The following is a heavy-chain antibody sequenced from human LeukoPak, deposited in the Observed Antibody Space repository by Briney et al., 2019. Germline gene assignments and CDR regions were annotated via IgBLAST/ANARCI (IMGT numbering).Heavy chain of an antibody. Sequence: ASVKVSCKASGYTFTGYYMHWVRQAPGQGLEWMGWINPNSGGTNYAQKFQGRVTMTRDTSISTAYMELSRLRSDDTAVYYCARDRGYYDSSGFHDYWGQGTLVTVSS. CDR3: ARDRGYYDSSGFHDY. J-gene: IGHJ4*02. V-gene: IGHV1-2*02. CDR1: GYTFTGYY. D-gene: IGHD3-22*01. CDR2: INPNSGGT.